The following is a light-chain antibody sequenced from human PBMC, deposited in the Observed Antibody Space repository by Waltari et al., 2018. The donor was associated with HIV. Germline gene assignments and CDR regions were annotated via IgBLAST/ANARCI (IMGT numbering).Light chain of an antibody. CDR1: ESLLYDNGYNY. CDR3: MQGTHWPFT. CDR2: LGS. Sequence: ETVMTQSPLSLPVTPGEPASISCTSSESLLYDNGYNYLDWYVQKPGQSPQLLIYLGSHRASGVPDRFSGSGSGTDFTLKISRVEAEDVGVYYCMQGTHWPFTFGPGTKVDIK. V-gene: IGKV2-28*01. J-gene: IGKJ3*01.